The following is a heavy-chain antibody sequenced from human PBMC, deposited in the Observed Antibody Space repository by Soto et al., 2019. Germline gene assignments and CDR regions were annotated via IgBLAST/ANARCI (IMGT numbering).Heavy chain of an antibody. Sequence: GGSLRLSCAASGFTFGSYAMSWVRQAPGKGLEWVSTISDSGGTTYNADSVKGRFAISRDNSKNTLYLQMNSLRAEDTAVYYCARGVTIFGVVIITWNYMDVSGKGTTVTVSS. J-gene: IGHJ6*03. D-gene: IGHD3-3*01. CDR3: ARGVTIFGVVIITWNYMDV. CDR1: GFTFGSYA. CDR2: ISDSGGTT. V-gene: IGHV3-23*01.